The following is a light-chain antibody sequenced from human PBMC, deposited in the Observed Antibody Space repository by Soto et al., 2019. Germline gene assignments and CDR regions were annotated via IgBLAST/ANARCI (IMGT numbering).Light chain of an antibody. CDR2: KDS. CDR3: QSADSSGTSLYV. J-gene: IGLJ1*01. V-gene: IGLV3-25*02. Sequence: ELTQPPSVSVSPGQTARITCSGDALPKQYAYWYQQKPGQAPVLVIYKDSERPSGIPERFSGSSSGTTVTLTISGVQAEDEADYYCQSADSSGTSLYVFGTGTKV. CDR1: ALPKQY.